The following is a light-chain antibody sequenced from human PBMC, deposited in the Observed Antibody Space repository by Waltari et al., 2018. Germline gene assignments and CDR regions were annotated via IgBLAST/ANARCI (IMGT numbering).Light chain of an antibody. CDR1: SSNFGSFH. J-gene: IGLJ2*01. CDR3: QSYDNNGRGAVL. Sequence: QSLLTQPPSVSGAPGQRVTISCSGGSSNFGSFHVNLYRHHPGTVPKLLIYHATNRPSGVPDRFSGSKSGTSASLAITGLQPEDEADYYCQSYDNNGRGAVLIGGGTKLTVL. V-gene: IGLV1-40*01. CDR2: HAT.